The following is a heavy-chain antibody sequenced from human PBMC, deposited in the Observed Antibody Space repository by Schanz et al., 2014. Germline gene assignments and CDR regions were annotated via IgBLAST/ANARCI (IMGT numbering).Heavy chain of an antibody. V-gene: IGHV3-30*03. CDR3: AREIPAGGHFDY. J-gene: IGHJ4*02. CDR2: ISYDGNNK. D-gene: IGHD2-15*01. Sequence: QVQLVESGGGVVQPGKSLRLSCAASGFAFSDYGMHWVRQAPGKGLEWVAFISYDGNNKYYADSVKGRFTISRDNSKNTLYLRMISLRAEDTAMFYCAREIPAGGHFDYWGQGTLVSVSS. CDR1: GFAFSDYG.